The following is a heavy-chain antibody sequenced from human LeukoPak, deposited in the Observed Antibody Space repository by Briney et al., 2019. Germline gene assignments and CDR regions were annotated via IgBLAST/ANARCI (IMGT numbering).Heavy chain of an antibody. D-gene: IGHD1/OR15-1a*01. CDR3: AHLWNNYNYFDY. Sequence: SGPTLVNPTQTLTLTCTFSGFSLSTNGVGVAWIRQPPGKALEWLALIYWNDEERYSPSLKSRLTVTEDTSRNQVVLTMTNMDPVDTATYYCAHLWNNYNYFDYWGQGTLVTVSS. V-gene: IGHV2-5*01. CDR2: IYWNDEE. J-gene: IGHJ4*02. CDR1: GFSLSTNGVG.